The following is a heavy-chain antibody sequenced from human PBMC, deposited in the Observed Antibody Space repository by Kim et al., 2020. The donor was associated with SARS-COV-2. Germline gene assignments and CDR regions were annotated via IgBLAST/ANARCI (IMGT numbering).Heavy chain of an antibody. D-gene: IGHD1-26*01. Sequence: SETLSLTCTVSGGSVSSGSYYWSWIRQPPGKGLEWIGYIYYSGSTNYNPSLKSRVTISVDTSKNQFSLKLSSVTAADTAVYYCAREGGGRYSGSYYRSYYYGMDVWGQGTTVTVSS. CDR2: IYYSGST. V-gene: IGHV4-61*01. CDR3: AREGGGRYSGSYYRSYYYGMDV. J-gene: IGHJ6*02. CDR1: GGSVSSGSYY.